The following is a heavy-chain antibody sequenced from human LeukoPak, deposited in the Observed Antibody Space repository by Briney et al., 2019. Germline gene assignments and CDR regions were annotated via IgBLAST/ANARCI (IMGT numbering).Heavy chain of an antibody. J-gene: IGHJ4*02. Sequence: GGALRLSCAASGFTFTNACMSWVRLAPRKGLEWVGHINSQTDGGTTDYAAPVKGRFTISRDDSKYTQYLQLNSLKTEDTAVYYCTTGTWIQLWLADYWGQGTLVTVSS. D-gene: IGHD5-18*01. CDR1: GFTFTNAC. CDR2: INSQTDGGTT. CDR3: TTGTWIQLWLADY. V-gene: IGHV3-15*01.